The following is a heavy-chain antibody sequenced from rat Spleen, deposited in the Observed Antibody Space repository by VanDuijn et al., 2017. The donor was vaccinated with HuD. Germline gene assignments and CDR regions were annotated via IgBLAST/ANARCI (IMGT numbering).Heavy chain of an antibody. D-gene: IGHD1-12*03. Sequence: EVQLVESGGGLAQPGRSLKISCAASGFTFSDYGMAWVRQAPGKGLEWVATIIYDGSSSYYRDSVKGRFTLSRDDAKSTLFLQMDSQRSEDTATYYCARLSYYHDGYFDYWGQGVMVTVSS. J-gene: IGHJ2*01. CDR1: GFTFSDYG. CDR2: IIYDGSSS. V-gene: IGHV5-17*01. CDR3: ARLSYYHDGYFDY.